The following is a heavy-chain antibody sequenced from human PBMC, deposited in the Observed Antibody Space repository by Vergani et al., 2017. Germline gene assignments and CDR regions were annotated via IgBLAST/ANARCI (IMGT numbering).Heavy chain of an antibody. CDR1: GGSISSSSYY. CDR3: ARDLTRQEAFDI. V-gene: IGHV4-39*07. Sequence: QLQLQESGPGLVKPSETLSLTCTVSGGSISSSSYYWGWIRQPPGKGLEWIGSIYYSGSTYYNPSLKSRVTISVDTSKNQFSLKLSSVTAADTAVYYCARDLTRQEAFDIWGQGTMVTVSS. D-gene: IGHD6-6*01. J-gene: IGHJ3*02. CDR2: IYYSGST.